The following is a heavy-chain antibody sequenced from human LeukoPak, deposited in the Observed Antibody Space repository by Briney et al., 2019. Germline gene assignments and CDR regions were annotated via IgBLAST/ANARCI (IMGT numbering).Heavy chain of an antibody. V-gene: IGHV3-33*01. CDR3: ARDLMVGATIVFDY. CDR1: GFTFSSYG. Sequence: GGSLRLSCAASGFTFSSYGMHWVRQAPGKGLEWVAVIWYDGSNKYYADSVKGRFTISRDNSKNTLYLQMNSLRAEDTAVYYCARDLMVGATIVFDYWGQGTLVTVSS. J-gene: IGHJ4*02. D-gene: IGHD1-26*01. CDR2: IWYDGSNK.